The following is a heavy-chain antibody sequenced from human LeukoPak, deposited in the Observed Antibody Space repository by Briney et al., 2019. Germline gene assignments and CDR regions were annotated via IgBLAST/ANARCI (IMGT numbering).Heavy chain of an antibody. CDR2: IYTSGST. CDR3: ASYCSSTSCYSAAFDI. D-gene: IGHD2-2*01. V-gene: IGHV4-61*02. J-gene: IGHJ3*02. Sequence: PSQTLSLTCTVSGGSISSGSYYWSWIRQPAGKGPEWIGRIYTSGSTNYNPSLKSRVTISVDTSKNQFSLKLSSVTAADTAVYYCASYCSSTSCYSAAFDIWGQGTMVTVSS. CDR1: GGSISSGSYY.